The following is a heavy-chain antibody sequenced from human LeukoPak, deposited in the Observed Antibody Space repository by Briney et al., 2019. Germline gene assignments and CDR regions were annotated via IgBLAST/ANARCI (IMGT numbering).Heavy chain of an antibody. CDR2: ISAYNGNT. CDR1: GYTFTSYG. V-gene: IGHV1-18*01. Sequence: ASVKVSCKASGYTFTSYGISWVRQAPGQGLEWMGWISAYNGNTNYAQKLQGRVTMTTDTSTSTAYMELRSLRSDDTAVYYCERDYCSGGSCNPLAYYSYGMDVWGQGTTVTVSS. J-gene: IGHJ6*02. D-gene: IGHD2-15*01. CDR3: ERDYCSGGSCNPLAYYSYGMDV.